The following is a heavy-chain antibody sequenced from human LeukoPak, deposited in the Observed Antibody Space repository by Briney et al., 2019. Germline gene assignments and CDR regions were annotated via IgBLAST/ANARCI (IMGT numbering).Heavy chain of an antibody. V-gene: IGHV1-69*13. D-gene: IGHD3-22*01. J-gene: IGHJ3*02. CDR1: GGTFSSYA. CDR2: IIPIFGTA. CDR3: ATEDDYYDSSGYYFDAFDI. Sequence: SVKVSCKASGGTFSSYAISWVRQAPGQGLEWMGGIIPIFGTANYAQKFQGRVTITADESTSTAYMELSSLRSEDTTVYYCATEDDYYDSSGYYFDAFDIWGQGTMVTVSS.